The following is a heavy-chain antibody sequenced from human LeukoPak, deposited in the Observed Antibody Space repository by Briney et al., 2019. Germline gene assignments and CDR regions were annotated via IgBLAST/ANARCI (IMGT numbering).Heavy chain of an antibody. CDR2: INPSGGST. V-gene: IGHV1-46*01. Sequence: ASVKVSCKASGYTFTSYYMHWVRQAPGQGLEWMGIINPSGGSTSYAQKFQGRVTMTRDTSTSTVYMELSSLRSEDTAVYYCARAEYDFWSGYVSFGRGIGIVDYWGQGTLVTVSS. CDR3: ARAEYDFWSGYVSFGRGIGIVDY. CDR1: GYTFTSYY. D-gene: IGHD3-3*01. J-gene: IGHJ4*02.